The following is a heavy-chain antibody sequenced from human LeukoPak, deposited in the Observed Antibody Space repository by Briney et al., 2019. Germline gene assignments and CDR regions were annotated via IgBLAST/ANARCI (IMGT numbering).Heavy chain of an antibody. CDR1: GFTFSNSG. D-gene: IGHD3-10*01. J-gene: IGHJ2*01. V-gene: IGHV3-30*18. CDR2: ISFDGTNK. Sequence: PGRSLRLSCAASGFTFSNSGMHWVRQAPGKGLEWVAVISFDGTNKKVADSVEGRFTVSRGNSKNTLYLQMNNLRVEDSAVYYCAKDLGSRPRYWFSDLWGRGTLVTVSS. CDR3: AKDLGSRPRYWFSDL.